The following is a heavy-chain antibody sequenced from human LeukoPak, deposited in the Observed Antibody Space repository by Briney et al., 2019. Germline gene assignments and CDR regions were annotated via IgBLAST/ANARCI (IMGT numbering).Heavy chain of an antibody. CDR2: IANDANGRNE. V-gene: IGHV3-30*04. CDR3: ARVYDSSGYYPAGGGY. Sequence: PGGSLRLSCSAAGFNLNYYALNWVRQTPGAGLEWVALIANDANGRNEHYADSVRGRFIISRDTSKNTVSLQMNGLNVDDTAVYYCARVYDSSGYYPAGGGYWGQGTRVTVSS. J-gene: IGHJ4*02. CDR1: GFNLNYYA. D-gene: IGHD3-22*01.